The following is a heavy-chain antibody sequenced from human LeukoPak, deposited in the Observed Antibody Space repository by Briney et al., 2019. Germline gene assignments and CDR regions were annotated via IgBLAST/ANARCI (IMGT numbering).Heavy chain of an antibody. CDR2: IYSGGTT. CDR3: ARVGRPNLKGNPYYYYYMDV. D-gene: IGHD1-26*01. J-gene: IGHJ6*03. Sequence: GGSLRLSCAASGFSVSSNYVSWVRQAPGKGLEWVSVIYSGGTTYYADSIKGRFTISRDNSKNTLYLQMNSLRAEDTAVYYCARVGRPNLKGNPYYYYYMDVWGKGTTVTVSS. CDR1: GFSVSSNY. V-gene: IGHV3-53*01.